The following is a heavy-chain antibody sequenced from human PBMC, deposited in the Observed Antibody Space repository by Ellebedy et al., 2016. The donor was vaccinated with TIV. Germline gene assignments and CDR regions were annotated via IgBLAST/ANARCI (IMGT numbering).Heavy chain of an antibody. D-gene: IGHD3-3*01. CDR3: ARQKTDSGSFLCDI. V-gene: IGHV4-30-4*01. CDR2: IFYSGST. J-gene: IGHJ3*02. CDR1: GGSIGSDDYY. Sequence: SETLSLTCTVSGGSIGSDDYYWSWIRQPPGTGLEWIGYIFYSGSTYYNPSLKSRLTISGDTSKNQFSLRLTSVTAADTAVYYCARQKTDSGSFLCDIWGQGTMVTVSS.